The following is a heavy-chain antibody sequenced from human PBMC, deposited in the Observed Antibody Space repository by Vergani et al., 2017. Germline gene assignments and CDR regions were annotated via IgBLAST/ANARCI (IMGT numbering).Heavy chain of an antibody. J-gene: IGHJ5*02. V-gene: IGHV4-59*01. CDR2: VYYTGST. CDR3: ARDRDLYCRSTTSCHNWFDP. Sequence: QVQLQESGPGLVKPSETLSLTCTASGAAIKDFYWSWFRQPPGKGLEWIGYVYYTGSTTYNPSLKSRVTISVDTSNNQFSLRMTSLTAADTAIYYCARDRDLYCRSTTSCHNWFDPWGQGSLVTVSS. D-gene: IGHD2/OR15-2a*01. CDR1: GAAIKDFY.